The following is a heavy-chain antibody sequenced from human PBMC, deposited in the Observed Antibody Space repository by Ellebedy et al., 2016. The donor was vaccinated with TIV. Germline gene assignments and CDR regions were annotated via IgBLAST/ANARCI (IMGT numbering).Heavy chain of an antibody. Sequence: GSLRLXXTVSGGSISSYYWSWIRQPPGKGLEWIGEINHSGSTNYNPSLKSRVTISVDTSKNQFSLKLSSVTAADTAVYYCAVTPQNVNWFDPWGQGTLVTVSS. CDR2: INHSGST. CDR3: AVTPQNVNWFDP. J-gene: IGHJ5*02. CDR1: GGSISSYY. D-gene: IGHD1-14*01. V-gene: IGHV4-34*01.